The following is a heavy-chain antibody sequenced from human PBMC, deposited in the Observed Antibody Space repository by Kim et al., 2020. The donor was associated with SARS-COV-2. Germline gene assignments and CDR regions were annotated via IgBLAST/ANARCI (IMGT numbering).Heavy chain of an antibody. CDR3: ARPSSSHFDF. Sequence: YADSVQGRFTISRDYSENTLELQMESLSAGDTAVYYCARPSSSHFDFWGQGTLVTVSS. V-gene: IGHV3-33*01. J-gene: IGHJ4*02. D-gene: IGHD3-10*01.